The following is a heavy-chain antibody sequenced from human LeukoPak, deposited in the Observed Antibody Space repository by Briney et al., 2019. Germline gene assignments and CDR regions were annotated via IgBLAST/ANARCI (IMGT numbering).Heavy chain of an antibody. CDR1: GGTFSSYA. J-gene: IGHJ2*01. Sequence: SVKVSCKASGGTFSSYAISWVRQAPGPGLEWMGGMIPILGIANYAQKFQGRVTITADKSTSTAYMELSSQRSEDTAVYYCARNTYDILTGYRNWYFDLWGRGTLVTVSS. V-gene: IGHV1-69*10. CDR2: MIPILGIA. CDR3: ARNTYDILTGYRNWYFDL. D-gene: IGHD3-9*01.